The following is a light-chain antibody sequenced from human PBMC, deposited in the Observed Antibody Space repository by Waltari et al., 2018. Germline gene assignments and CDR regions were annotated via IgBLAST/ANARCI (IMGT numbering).Light chain of an antibody. CDR1: QSVYNY. J-gene: IGKJ3*01. V-gene: IGKV3-11*01. CDR3: QQRSHWPRT. CDR2: DSS. Sequence: EIVLTQSPAPLSLSPGERATLSCRASQSVYNYLAWYQQKPGQAPRLLIYDSSNRATGIPARFSGSGSGTDFTLTISSLEPEDFAVYYCQQRSHWPRTFGPGTKVDIK.